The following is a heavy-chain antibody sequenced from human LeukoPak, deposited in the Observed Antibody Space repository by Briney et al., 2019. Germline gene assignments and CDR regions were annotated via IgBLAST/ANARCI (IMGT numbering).Heavy chain of an antibody. CDR2: IIPMSGTA. CDR3: ARVGTGYGLGYFDY. D-gene: IGHD3-10*01. CDR1: GGSFNNYV. V-gene: IGHV1-69*06. Sequence: SVKVSCKTSGGSFNNYVISWVRQAPGQGLEWMGGIIPMSGTAHYAQNFQGRVSFTADTSTSTAYMDLTSLTSGDSAVYFCARVGTGYGLGYFDYWGQGTRVTVSS. J-gene: IGHJ4*02.